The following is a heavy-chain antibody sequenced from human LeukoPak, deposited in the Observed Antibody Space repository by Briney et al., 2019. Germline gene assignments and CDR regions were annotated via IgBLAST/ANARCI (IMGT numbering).Heavy chain of an antibody. CDR1: GVMFSSYW. J-gene: IGHJ5*02. CDR3: AKWNRQPLVKGWFDT. CDR2: IKEDGSEK. V-gene: IGHV3-7*03. Sequence: AGGSLRLSCATPGVMFSSYWMSWVRQAPGKGLEWVADIKEDGSEKSYVDSVKGRFTISRDNANNSLSLLMNSLRVEDTALYYCAKWNRQPLVKGWFDTWGQGALVIVSS. D-gene: IGHD6-13*01.